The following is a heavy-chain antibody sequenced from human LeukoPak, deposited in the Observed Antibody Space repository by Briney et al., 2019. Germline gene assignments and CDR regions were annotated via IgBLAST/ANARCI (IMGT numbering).Heavy chain of an antibody. CDR1: GFSFSSFS. J-gene: IGHJ4*02. CDR2: ISGGSSFT. V-gene: IGHV3-21*04. D-gene: IGHD1-26*01. CDR3: AKGWSFYYFDS. Sequence: GGSLRLSCAASGFSFSSFSMNWVRQAPGKGLEWVSYISGGSSFTYYVDSVKGRFTISRDNAKNSLYLQMNSLRAEDTALYYCAKGWSFYYFDSWGRGTLVTVSS.